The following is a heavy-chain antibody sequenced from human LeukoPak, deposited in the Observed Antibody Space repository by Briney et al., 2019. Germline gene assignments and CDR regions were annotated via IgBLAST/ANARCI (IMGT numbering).Heavy chain of an antibody. CDR1: GGSFSGYY. D-gene: IGHD3-22*01. J-gene: IGHJ4*02. Sequence: SETLSRTCAVYGGSFSGYYWSWIRQPPGKGLEWIGEINHSGSTNYNPSLKSRVTISVDTSKNQFSLKLSSVTAADTAVYYCARGSRRSGYYSGYWGQGTLVTVSS. CDR2: INHSGST. V-gene: IGHV4-34*01. CDR3: ARGSRRSGYYSGY.